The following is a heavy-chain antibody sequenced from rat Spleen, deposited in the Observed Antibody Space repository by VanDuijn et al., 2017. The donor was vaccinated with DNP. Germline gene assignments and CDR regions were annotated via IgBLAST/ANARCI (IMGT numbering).Heavy chain of an antibody. CDR2: ISYSGSS. Sequence: EVQLQESGPGLVKPSQSLSLTCSVTGYSITSNFWGWIRKFPGNKMEWIGHISYSGSSGYNPSLKSRISITRDTSKNQFFLQVNSVTTEDTATYYCARWYNYFDYWGQGVMVTVSS. J-gene: IGHJ2*01. CDR3: ARWYNYFDY. CDR1: GYSITSNF. V-gene: IGHV3-1*01. D-gene: IGHD1-5*01.